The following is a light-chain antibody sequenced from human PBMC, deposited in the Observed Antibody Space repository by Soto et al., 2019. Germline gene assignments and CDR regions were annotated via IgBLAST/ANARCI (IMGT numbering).Light chain of an antibody. CDR2: EGS. CDR1: SSDVGNYNL. J-gene: IGLJ7*01. Sequence: QSALTQPASVSGSPGQSITISCTGTSSDVGNYNLVSWYQQHPGKAPKLVIYEGSKRPSGVSNRFSGFKSGNTASLTISGLQAEDEADYHCCSYAGSNTYVFGTGTQLTVL. V-gene: IGLV2-23*01. CDR3: CSYAGSNTYV.